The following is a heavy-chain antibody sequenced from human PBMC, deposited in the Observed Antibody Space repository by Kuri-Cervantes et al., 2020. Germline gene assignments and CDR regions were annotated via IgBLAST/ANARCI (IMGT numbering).Heavy chain of an antibody. CDR1: GFTFKDYG. CDR3: AKGPSTSSPRYFDY. V-gene: IGHV3-9*01. J-gene: IGHJ4*02. CDR2: ISHNSDDI. Sequence: LSLTCAASGFTFKDYGMHWVRQAPGKGLEWVSGISHNSDDIDYADSAAGRFTISRDNSKNTLYLQMNSLRAEDTAVYYCAKGPSTSSPRYFDYWGQGTLVTVSS.